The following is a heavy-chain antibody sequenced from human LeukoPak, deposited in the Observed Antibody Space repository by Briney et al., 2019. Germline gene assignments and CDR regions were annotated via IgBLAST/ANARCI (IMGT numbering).Heavy chain of an antibody. J-gene: IGHJ4*02. CDR2: IYYSGST. CDR1: GGSISSSDFN. CDR3: ARGIGGPGDFDWPCFDY. V-gene: IGHV4-61*08. Sequence: SETLSLTCTVSGGSISSSDFNWGWIRQPPGKGLEWIGYIYYSGSTNYNPSLKSRVTISVDTSKNQFSLKLSSVTAADTAVYYCARGIGGPGDFDWPCFDYWGQGTLVTVSS. D-gene: IGHD3-9*01.